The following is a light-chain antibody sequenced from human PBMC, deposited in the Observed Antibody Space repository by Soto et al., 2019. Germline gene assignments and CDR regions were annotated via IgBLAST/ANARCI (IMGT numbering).Light chain of an antibody. V-gene: IGLV2-14*01. J-gene: IGLJ2*01. Sequence: QSALTQPASVSGSPGQSITISCTGTSSDVGGYNYVSWYQQHPAKAPKLIIYEVTNRPSGVSNRFSASKSDNTASLTISGLQAEDEADYYCNSYTTSSTLVFGGGTKLTVL. CDR1: SSDVGGYNY. CDR3: NSYTTSSTLV. CDR2: EVT.